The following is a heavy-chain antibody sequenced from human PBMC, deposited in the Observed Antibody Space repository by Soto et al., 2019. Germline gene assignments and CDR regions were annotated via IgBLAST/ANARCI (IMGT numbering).Heavy chain of an antibody. J-gene: IGHJ5*02. CDR2: IRSKANSYAT. CDR1: VFTCSGSA. Sequence: GSLRLSCAASVFTCSGSAMHWVRQASGKGLEWVGRIRSKANSYATAYAASVKGRFTISRDDSKNTAYLQMNSLKTEDTAVYYCTRLSGGPTAAGTTWFDPWGQGTLVTVS. V-gene: IGHV3-73*01. CDR3: TRLSGGPTAAGTTWFDP. D-gene: IGHD6-13*01.